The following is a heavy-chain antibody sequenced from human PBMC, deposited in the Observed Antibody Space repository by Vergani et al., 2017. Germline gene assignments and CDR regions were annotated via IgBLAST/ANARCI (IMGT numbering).Heavy chain of an antibody. Sequence: QVQVVQSGAEVKKSGASVTVSCKTSGYTFSNYYMHWVRQAPGQGLEWMGIINPSGGHTNYAQKFQGRVTMTRDTSTSTVYMELGSLRSEDTAIYYCARGDYGILTGYRYWGQGTLVTVSA. D-gene: IGHD3-9*01. CDR1: GYTFSNYY. CDR2: INPSGGHT. J-gene: IGHJ4*02. CDR3: ARGDYGILTGYRY. V-gene: IGHV1-46*03.